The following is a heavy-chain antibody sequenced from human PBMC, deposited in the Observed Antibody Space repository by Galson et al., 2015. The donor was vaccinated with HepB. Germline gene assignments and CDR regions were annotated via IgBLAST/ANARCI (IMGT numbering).Heavy chain of an antibody. V-gene: IGHV3-7*01. Sequence: SLRLSCPASGFTFRSSCMSWVRQAPGEGLEWVANFRRDGSEKYYVDSVWGRFPISRDNAKNSLYLQMNSLRAEDTAVYYFARDGMRGGDLDYWGQGTLVTVSS. J-gene: IGHJ4*02. D-gene: IGHD2-21*02. CDR1: GFTFRSSC. CDR3: ARDGMRGGDLDY. CDR2: FRRDGSEK.